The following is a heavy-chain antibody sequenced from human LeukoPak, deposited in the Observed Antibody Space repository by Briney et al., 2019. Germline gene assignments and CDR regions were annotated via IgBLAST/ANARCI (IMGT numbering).Heavy chain of an antibody. D-gene: IGHD3-10*01. CDR3: ARFGGDKDY. CDR1: GGTFSSYA. Sequence: ASVKVSCKASGGTFSSYAISWVRQAPGQGLEWMGRINPNSGGTNYAQKFQGRVTMTRDTSISTAYMELSRLRSDDTAVYYCARFGGDKDYWGQGTLVTVSS. CDR2: INPNSGGT. J-gene: IGHJ4*02. V-gene: IGHV1-2*06.